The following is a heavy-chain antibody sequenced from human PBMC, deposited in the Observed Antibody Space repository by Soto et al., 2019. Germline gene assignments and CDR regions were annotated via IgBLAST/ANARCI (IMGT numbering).Heavy chain of an antibody. CDR2: INHSGST. Sequence: SDTLSLTCAVCGGSFSGYYWSWIRQPPGKGLEWIGEINHSGSTNYNPSLKSRVTISIDTSKNQFSLKLTSVTAADTAVYYCARDKTTSDIDNWGQGTLLTISA. J-gene: IGHJ4*02. D-gene: IGHD2-2*01. CDR3: ARDKTTSDIDN. V-gene: IGHV4-34*01. CDR1: GGSFSGYY.